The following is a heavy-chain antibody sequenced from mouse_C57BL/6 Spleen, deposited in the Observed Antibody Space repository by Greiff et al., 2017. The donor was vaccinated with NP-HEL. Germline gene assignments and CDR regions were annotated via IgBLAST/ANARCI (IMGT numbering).Heavy chain of an antibody. J-gene: IGHJ3*01. CDR1: GFTFTDYY. D-gene: IGHD1-1*01. CDR2: IRNKANGYTT. Sequence: EVQVVESGGGLVQPGGSLSLSCAASGFTFTDYYMSWVRQPPGKALEWLGFIRNKANGYTTEYSASVKGRFTISRDNSQSILYLQMNALRAEDSATYYCARYRDLDGFAYWGQGTLVTVSA. CDR3: ARYRDLDGFAY. V-gene: IGHV7-3*01.